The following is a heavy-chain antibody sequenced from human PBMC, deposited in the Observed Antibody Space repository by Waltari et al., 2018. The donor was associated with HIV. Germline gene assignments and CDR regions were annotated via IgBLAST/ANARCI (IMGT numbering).Heavy chain of an antibody. CDR3: ATAAGGSGSQPLDY. CDR1: GGSFSGYY. V-gene: IGHV4-34*01. D-gene: IGHD3-10*01. J-gene: IGHJ4*02. CDR2: INHSGST. Sequence: QVQLQQWGAGLLKPSETLSLTCAVYGGSFSGYYWSWIRQPPGKGLEWIGEINHSGSTHYNPSLKSRITISVDTSKNQFSLKVSSVTAADTAVYYCATAAGGSGSQPLDYWGQGTLVTVSS.